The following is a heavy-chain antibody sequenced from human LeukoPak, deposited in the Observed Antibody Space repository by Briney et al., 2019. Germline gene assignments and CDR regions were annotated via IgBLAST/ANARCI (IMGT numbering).Heavy chain of an antibody. CDR3: ARDFYGGNSDAFDI. CDR2: IYASGSS. V-gene: IGHV4-4*07. D-gene: IGHD4-23*01. J-gene: IGHJ3*02. Sequence: PSETLSLTCTVSGDSFGLFYWSWVRQPAGKGLEWIGRIYASGSSDYNPSLKSRVSMSVDSSKNQFSLKLASVTAADTAIYYCARDFYGGNSDAFDIWGQGTIVTVSS. CDR1: GDSFGLFY.